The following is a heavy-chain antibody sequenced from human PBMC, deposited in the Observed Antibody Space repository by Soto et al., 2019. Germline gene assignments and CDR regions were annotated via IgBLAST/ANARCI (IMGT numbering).Heavy chain of an antibody. J-gene: IGHJ6*02. V-gene: IGHV3-23*01. Sequence: LRLSCAASGFTFSSYAVNWVRQAPGKGLEWVSAINGGSSTTYYADSVKGRFTISRDNSXXXXXXQXKXLXXSDTAIYYCARVGMDVWGQGTTVTVSS. CDR3: ARVGMDV. CDR1: GFTFSSYA. CDR2: INGGSSTT.